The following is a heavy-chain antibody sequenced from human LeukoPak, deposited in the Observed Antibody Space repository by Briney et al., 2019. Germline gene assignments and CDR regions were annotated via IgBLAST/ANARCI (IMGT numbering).Heavy chain of an antibody. D-gene: IGHD7-27*01. CDR2: ISGSGGST. CDR1: GFTFSILA. J-gene: IGHJ4*02. V-gene: IGHV3-23*01. Sequence: GGSLRLSCAASGFTFSILAMNWVRQAPGKGLEWVSAISGSGGSTYYADLVKGRFTVSRDDSKNTLYLQMNSLRAEDTAVYYCAKDGGLWVSAHWGDSWGRGTLVTVSS. CDR3: AKDGGLWVSAHWGDS.